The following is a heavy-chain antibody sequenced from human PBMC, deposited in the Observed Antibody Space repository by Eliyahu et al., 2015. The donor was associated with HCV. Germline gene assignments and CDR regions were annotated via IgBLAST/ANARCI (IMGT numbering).Heavy chain of an antibody. D-gene: IGHD2-15*01. Sequence: EVQLLESGGGLVQPGGSLRLSCAASGFTFSSYAMSWVRQAPGKGLEWVSAISGSGGRTFYADPVKGRFTISRDNSKNTLYLQMNSLRAEDTAVYYCAKLPIIVVVVAATYFDYWGQGTLVTVSS. CDR2: ISGSGGRT. J-gene: IGHJ4*02. V-gene: IGHV3-23*01. CDR3: AKLPIIVVVVAATYFDY. CDR1: GFTFSSYA.